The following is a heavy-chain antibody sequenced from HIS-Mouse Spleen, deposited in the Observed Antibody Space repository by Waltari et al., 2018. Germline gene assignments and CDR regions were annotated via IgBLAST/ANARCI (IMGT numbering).Heavy chain of an antibody. CDR3: ARDPRWNDGIDY. V-gene: IGHV4-39*07. J-gene: IGHJ4*02. D-gene: IGHD1-1*01. CDR1: GGPISSSSYY. CDR2: IYYSGST. Sequence: QLQLQESGPGLVKPSETLSLPCTVSGGPISSSSYYWGWIRQPPGKGLEWIGSIYYSGSTYYNPSLKSRVTISVDTSKNQFSLKLSSVTAADTAVYYCARDPRWNDGIDYWGQGTLVTVSS.